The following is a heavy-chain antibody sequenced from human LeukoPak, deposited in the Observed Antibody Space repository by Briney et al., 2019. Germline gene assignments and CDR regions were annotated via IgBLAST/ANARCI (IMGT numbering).Heavy chain of an antibody. J-gene: IGHJ4*02. CDR1: GYSFTSYW. CDR3: ARHESSYPLAY. V-gene: IGHV5-51*01. D-gene: IGHD3-10*01. CDR2: IYPGDSDT. Sequence: GESLKISCKGSGYSFTSYWIGWVRQMPGKGLEWMGIIYPGDSDTRYSPSFQGQVTISVDKSTNTAYLQWSSLKASDTAMYYCARHESSYPLAYWGQGTLVTVSS.